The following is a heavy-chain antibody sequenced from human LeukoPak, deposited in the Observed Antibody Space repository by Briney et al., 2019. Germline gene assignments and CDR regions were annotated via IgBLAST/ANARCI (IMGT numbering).Heavy chain of an antibody. J-gene: IGHJ4*02. D-gene: IGHD6-19*01. CDR3: ARGDSSGWYDWGY. CDR2: IIPILGIA. V-gene: IGHV1-69*04. Sequence: SVKVSCKASGGTFSSYAVSWVRQAPGQGLEWMGRIIPILGIANYAQKFQGRVTITADKSTSTAYMELSSLRSEDTAVYYCARGDSSGWYDWGYWGQGTLVTVSS. CDR1: GGTFSSYA.